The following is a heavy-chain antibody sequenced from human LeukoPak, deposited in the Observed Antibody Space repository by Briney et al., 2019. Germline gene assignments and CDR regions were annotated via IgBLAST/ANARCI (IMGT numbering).Heavy chain of an antibody. CDR1: GFTFSNYG. V-gene: IGHV3-33*01. CDR3: ARDFYCSRTSCYAPSFDY. D-gene: IGHD2-2*01. J-gene: IGHJ4*02. Sequence: PGRSLRLSCAASGFTFSNYGMHWVRQVPGKGLEWVAAIWFDGIKKYYADSVKGRFTISRDNSKNTLYLQMKSLRAEDTAVYYCARDFYCSRTSCYAPSFDYWGQGTLVTVSS. CDR2: IWFDGIKK.